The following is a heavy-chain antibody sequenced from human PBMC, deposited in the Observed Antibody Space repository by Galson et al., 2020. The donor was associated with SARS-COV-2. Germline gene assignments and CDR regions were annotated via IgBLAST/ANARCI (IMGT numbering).Heavy chain of an antibody. Sequence: TGGSLRLSCAASGFSFSNYAITWVRQAPGKGLEWVSSISGSASRTDYADSVKGRFTISRDKSKNTLYLQMNSLRVEDTAVYYCAKEGASVTGDSNWFDPWGQGALVTVSS. J-gene: IGHJ5*02. D-gene: IGHD3-9*01. V-gene: IGHV3-23*01. CDR3: AKEGASVTGDSNWFDP. CDR2: ISGSASRT. CDR1: GFSFSNYA.